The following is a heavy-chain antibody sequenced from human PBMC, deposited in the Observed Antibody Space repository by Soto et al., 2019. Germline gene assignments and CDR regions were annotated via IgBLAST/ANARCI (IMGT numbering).Heavy chain of an antibody. D-gene: IGHD2-15*01. CDR3: ARRQGTDYCSGGSCPSHHAFDI. CDR2: IYPGDSDT. J-gene: IGHJ3*02. V-gene: IGHV5-51*01. Sequence: PGESLKISCKGSGYSFTSYWIGWVRQMPGKGLEWMGIIYPGDSDTRYSPSFQGQVTISADKSISTAYLQWSSLKASDTAMYYCARRQGTDYCSGGSCPSHHAFDIWGQGTMVTVSS. CDR1: GYSFTSYW.